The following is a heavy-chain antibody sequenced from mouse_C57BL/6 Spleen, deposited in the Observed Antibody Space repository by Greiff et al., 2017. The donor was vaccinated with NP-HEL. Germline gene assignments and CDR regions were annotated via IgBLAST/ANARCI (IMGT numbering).Heavy chain of an antibody. CDR3: SNFYYDYDGDDY. CDR2: IDPNSGGT. J-gene: IGHJ2*01. CDR1: GYTFTSYW. V-gene: IGHV1-72*01. D-gene: IGHD2-4*01. Sequence: QVQLQQPGAELVKPGASVKLSCKASGYTFTSYWMHWVKQRPGRGLEWIGRIDPNSGGTKYNEKFKSKATLTVDKPSSTAYMQLSRLTSEDSAVYYCSNFYYDYDGDDYWGQGTTLTVSS.